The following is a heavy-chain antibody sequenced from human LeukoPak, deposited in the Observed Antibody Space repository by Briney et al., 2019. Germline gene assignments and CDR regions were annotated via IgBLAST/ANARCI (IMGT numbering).Heavy chain of an antibody. V-gene: IGHV3-23*01. CDR2: ISNTGGST. Sequence: GMSLRLSCAASGFTFSSYGMHWARQAPGKGLEWVSGISNTGGSTYYADSVKGRFTISRDNSKNTLYLQMNSLRAEDTAVYYCAFVGHGDNPRVYWGQGTLVTVSS. CDR1: GFTFSSYG. CDR3: AFVGHGDNPRVY. D-gene: IGHD4-23*01. J-gene: IGHJ4*02.